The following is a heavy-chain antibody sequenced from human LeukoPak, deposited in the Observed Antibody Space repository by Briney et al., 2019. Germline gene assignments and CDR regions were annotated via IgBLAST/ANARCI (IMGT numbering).Heavy chain of an antibody. J-gene: IGHJ6*02. CDR3: ARGLSSSWYYYYYGMDV. CDR1: GYTFTSYD. CDR2: MNPNSGNT. D-gene: IGHD6-13*01. V-gene: IGHV1-8*01. Sequence: ASVKVSCKASGYTFTSYDINWVRQATGQGLEWIGWMNPNSGNTGYAQKFQGRVTMTRNTSISTAYMELSSLRSEDTAVYYCARGLSSSWYYYYYGMDVWGQGTTVTVSS.